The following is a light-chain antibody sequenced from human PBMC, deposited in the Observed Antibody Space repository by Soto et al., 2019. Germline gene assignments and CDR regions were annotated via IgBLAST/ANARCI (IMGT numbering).Light chain of an antibody. CDR2: DAS. CDR1: QSVSNSF. Sequence: EIVLTQSPGTLSLSPGERATLSCRASQSVSNSFLAWYQQKLGQAPRLLIYDASSRATGIPDRFDGNGSGTDFTLTISRLEPEDFAVYYCQQYGSSPLTFGPGTKVDIK. J-gene: IGKJ3*01. CDR3: QQYGSSPLT. V-gene: IGKV3-20*01.